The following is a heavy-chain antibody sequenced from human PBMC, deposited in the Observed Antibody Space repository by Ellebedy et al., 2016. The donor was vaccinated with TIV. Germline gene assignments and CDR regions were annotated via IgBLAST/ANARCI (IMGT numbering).Heavy chain of an antibody. CDR1: GFTFSAYS. Sequence: GESLKISXAVSGFTFSAYSMHWVRQAPGKGLEWVSGISGSGGTTYYADSVKGRFSISRDNSKNTLFLQMSSLRAEDTAVYYCVRGLGYCTATSCYEDYWGQGTPVTVSS. CDR2: ISGSGGTT. D-gene: IGHD2-2*01. CDR3: VRGLGYCTATSCYEDY. V-gene: IGHV3-23*01. J-gene: IGHJ4*02.